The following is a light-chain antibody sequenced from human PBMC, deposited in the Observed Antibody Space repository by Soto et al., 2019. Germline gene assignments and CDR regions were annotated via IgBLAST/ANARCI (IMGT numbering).Light chain of an antibody. CDR1: QSISRW. CDR3: QRYDIYPLS. Sequence: DIQMTQSPSTLSASVGDRVTITCRASQSISRWLAWYQHKPGKAPNLLIYKASSLESGITSRFSRSGSSTDFALTITSLRPDDFEPYCWQRYDIYPLSVGGAMNMEFK. J-gene: IGKJ4*01. CDR2: KAS. V-gene: IGKV1-5*03.